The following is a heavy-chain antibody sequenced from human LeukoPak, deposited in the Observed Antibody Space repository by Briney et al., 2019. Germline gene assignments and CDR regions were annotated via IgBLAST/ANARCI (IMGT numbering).Heavy chain of an antibody. D-gene: IGHD2-2*01. CDR1: GFTFDDYA. CDR3: AKVKGPIQLLSSFDY. Sequence: GRSLRLSCAASGFTFDDYAMHWVRQAPGKGLEWVSGISWNSGSIGYADSVKGRFTISRDNAKNSLYLHMNSLRAEDTALYYCAKVKGPIQLLSSFDYWGQGTLVTVSS. J-gene: IGHJ4*02. V-gene: IGHV3-9*01. CDR2: ISWNSGSI.